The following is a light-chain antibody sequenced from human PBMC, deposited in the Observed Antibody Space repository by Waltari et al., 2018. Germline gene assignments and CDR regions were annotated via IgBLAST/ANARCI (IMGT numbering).Light chain of an antibody. CDR1: PSDVWNYAL. J-gene: IGLJ1*01. Sequence: QSALTQPASVSGPPGQSITISCTGTPSDVWNYALVSWYQQHPGKAPKLLICEVIKRPSGVSSRFSGSKSGNTASLTISGLQAEDEADYYCCSYAGRGTYVFGSGTKVTVL. CDR2: EVI. V-gene: IGLV2-23*02. CDR3: CSYAGRGTYV.